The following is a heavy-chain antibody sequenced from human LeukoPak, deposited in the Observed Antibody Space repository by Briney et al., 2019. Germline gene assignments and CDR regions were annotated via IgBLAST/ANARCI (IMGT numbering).Heavy chain of an antibody. CDR1: GFTFDDYA. J-gene: IGHJ4*01. V-gene: IGHV3-9*01. Sequence: GGSLRLSCAASGFTFDDYAMHWVRQAPGKGLEWVSGISWNSGSIGYADSVKGRFTISRDNAKNSLYLQMNSLRAEDTALYYCAKAGPEDYYDSSGYYYGSYFDYWGQEPWSPSPQ. CDR3: AKAGPEDYYDSSGYYYGSYFDY. CDR2: ISWNSGSI. D-gene: IGHD3-22*01.